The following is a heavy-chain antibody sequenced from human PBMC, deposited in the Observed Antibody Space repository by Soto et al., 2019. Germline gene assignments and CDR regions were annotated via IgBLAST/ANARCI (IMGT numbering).Heavy chain of an antibody. CDR1: GYTFTGYA. J-gene: IGHJ4*02. CDR2: INAGNGKT. Sequence: GASVKVSCKASGYTFTGYAMHWVRQAPGQRLEWMGWINAGNGKTKYSQRIQDRVSITRDTSASTVYMELSSLKSEDTAVYYCASESYGGEFDYWGQGTLVTVSS. D-gene: IGHD4-17*01. CDR3: ASESYGGEFDY. V-gene: IGHV1-3*01.